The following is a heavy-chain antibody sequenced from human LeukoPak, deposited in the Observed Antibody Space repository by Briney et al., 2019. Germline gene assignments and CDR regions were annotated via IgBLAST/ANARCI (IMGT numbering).Heavy chain of an antibody. Sequence: KPSETLSLTCAVYGGSFSGYYWSWIRQPPGKGLEWIGEINHSGSTNYNPSLKSRVTISVDTSKNQFSLKLSSVTAADTAVYYCARGRITGTTYFDYWGQGTLVTVSS. CDR2: INHSGST. D-gene: IGHD1-7*01. J-gene: IGHJ4*02. CDR1: GGSFSGYY. CDR3: ARGRITGTTYFDY. V-gene: IGHV4-34*01.